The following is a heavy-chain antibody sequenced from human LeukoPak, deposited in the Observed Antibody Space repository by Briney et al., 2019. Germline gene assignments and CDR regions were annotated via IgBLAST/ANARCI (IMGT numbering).Heavy chain of an antibody. D-gene: IGHD2-2*01. V-gene: IGHV3-21*01. Sequence: GGSLRLSCAASGFTFSTYSMNWVRQAPGKGLEWVSSISGASRSIYYAESVRGRFTISRDNAKNSLYLQMNSLRAEDTAVYYCARDRPYCSSTSCYAGAFDIWGQGTMVTVSS. CDR1: GFTFSTYS. CDR3: ARDRPYCSSTSCYAGAFDI. CDR2: ISGASRSI. J-gene: IGHJ3*02.